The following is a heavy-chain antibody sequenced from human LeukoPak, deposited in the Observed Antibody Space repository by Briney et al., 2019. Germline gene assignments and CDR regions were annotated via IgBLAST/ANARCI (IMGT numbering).Heavy chain of an antibody. Sequence: GGSLRLSCAASGFTFSSYGMHWVRQAPGKGLEWVAFIRYDGSNKYYADSVKGRFTISRDNSKNTLYLQMNSLRAEDTAVYYCAKDRPDFWSGYLSRWGQGTLVTVSS. CDR1: GFTFSSYG. J-gene: IGHJ4*02. CDR2: IRYDGSNK. D-gene: IGHD3-3*01. CDR3: AKDRPDFWSGYLSR. V-gene: IGHV3-30*02.